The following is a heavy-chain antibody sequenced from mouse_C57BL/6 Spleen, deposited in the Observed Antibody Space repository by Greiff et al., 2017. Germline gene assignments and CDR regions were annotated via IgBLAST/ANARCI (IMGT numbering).Heavy chain of an antibody. CDR2: ISYDGSN. CDR3: AREGSSGYDYFDY. Sequence: VQLKQSGPGLVKPSQSLSLTCSVTGYSITSGYYWNWIRQFPGNKLEWMGYISYDGSNNYNPSLKNRISITRDTSKNQFFLKLNSVTTEDTATYYCAREGSSGYDYFDYWGQGTTLTVSS. V-gene: IGHV3-6*01. J-gene: IGHJ2*01. CDR1: GYSITSGYY. D-gene: IGHD3-2*02.